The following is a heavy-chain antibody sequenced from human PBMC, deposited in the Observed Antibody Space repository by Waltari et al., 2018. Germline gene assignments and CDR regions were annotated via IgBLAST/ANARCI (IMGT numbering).Heavy chain of an antibody. V-gene: IGHV1-46*01. J-gene: IGHJ4*02. CDR3: ARGRGTLGQLLVTY. CDR1: GYTFTNYY. CDR2: IDPDGGGT. Sequence: QVQLVQSGAEVERPGASVRISCKASGYTFTNYYVHWLRQAPGRGFEWLGIIDPDGGGTTYAPKFRDRLSLTRDTSTSVLYMALDNLNSDDSAIYFCARGRGTLGQLLVTYWGQGT. D-gene: IGHD6-13*01.